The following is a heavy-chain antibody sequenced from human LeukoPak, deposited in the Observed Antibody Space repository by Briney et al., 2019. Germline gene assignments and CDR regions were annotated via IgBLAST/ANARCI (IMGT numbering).Heavy chain of an antibody. CDR3: ARVQMGDSSGYLSYYFDY. Sequence: GASVKVSCKASGYTFTSYGISWVRQAPGQGLEWMGWISAYNGNTNYAQKLQGRVTMTTDTSTSTAYMELRSLRSDDTAVYYCARVQMGDSSGYLSYYFDYWGQGTLVTVSS. J-gene: IGHJ4*02. CDR2: ISAYNGNT. V-gene: IGHV1-18*01. D-gene: IGHD3-22*01. CDR1: GYTFTSYG.